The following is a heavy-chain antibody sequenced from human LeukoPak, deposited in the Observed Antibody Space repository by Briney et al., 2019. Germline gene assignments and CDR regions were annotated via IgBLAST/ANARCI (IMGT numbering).Heavy chain of an antibody. CDR3: AKAPVTSCRGAYCYPFDS. J-gene: IGHJ4*02. CDR1: GFTFRSYS. V-gene: IGHV3-48*01. Sequence: GGSLRLSCTASGFTFRSYSMNWVRQAPGKGLEWVSYISSSSSTIYYADSVRGRFTISRDNAKNTLYLQMNSLRAEDAAVYFCAKAPVTSCRGAYCYPFDSWGQGTLVTVSS. CDR2: ISSSSSTI. D-gene: IGHD2-21*01.